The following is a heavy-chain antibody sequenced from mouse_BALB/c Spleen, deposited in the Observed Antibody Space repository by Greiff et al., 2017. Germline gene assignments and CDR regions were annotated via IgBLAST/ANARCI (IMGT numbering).Heavy chain of an antibody. V-gene: IGHV2-2*02. J-gene: IGHJ4*01. CDR2: IWSGGST. Sequence: VQLVESGPGLVQPSQCLSITCTVSGFSFTSYGVHWVRQSPGKGLEWLGVIWSGGSTDYNAAFISRLSISKDNSKSKVFFKMNSLQANDTAIYYCARNSYDAMDYWGQGTSVTVSS. D-gene: IGHD6-5*01. CDR1: GFSFTSYG. CDR3: ARNSYDAMDY.